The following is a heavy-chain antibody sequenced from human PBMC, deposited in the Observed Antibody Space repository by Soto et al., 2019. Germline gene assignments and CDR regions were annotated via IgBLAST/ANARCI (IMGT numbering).Heavy chain of an antibody. CDR2: IFFTGIT. J-gene: IGHJ6*02. Sequence: QVQLQESGPGLVRPSETLSLTCTVSGGSVTTGSYNWSWIRRPPGKGLEWIGNIFFTGITHYNPSRNHRVTMSVDTSKSQFSLTVPSVTAADTAVYYCARDGHGMDVWGQGTTVTVSS. V-gene: IGHV4-61*01. CDR3: ARDGHGMDV. CDR1: GGSVTTGSYN.